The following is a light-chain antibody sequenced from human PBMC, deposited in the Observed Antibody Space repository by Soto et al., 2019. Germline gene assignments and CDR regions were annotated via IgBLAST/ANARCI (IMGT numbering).Light chain of an antibody. CDR3: QQYGISPT. CDR1: QSVSNSY. Sequence: EIVLTQSPGTLSLSPGERATLSCRSSQSVSNSYLAWYQQKPGQAPRLLIYDVSSRATGIPERFSGSGSGTDFTLTISRLESEDFPVYYCQQYGISPTFGQGTKVEIK. V-gene: IGKV3-20*01. J-gene: IGKJ1*01. CDR2: DVS.